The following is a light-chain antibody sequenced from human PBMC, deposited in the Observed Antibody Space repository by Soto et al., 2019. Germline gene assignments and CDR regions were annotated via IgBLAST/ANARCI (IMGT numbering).Light chain of an antibody. Sequence: AIQMTQSPSSLSASVGDRVTITCRASQGIRTELGWYQQKPGKAPKLLIYGASTLQSGVPSRFSGSGSGTDFTLTISSLQPEDCATYYCLQDYNYPRTFGQGTKVEIK. CDR1: QGIRTE. V-gene: IGKV1-6*01. CDR2: GAS. CDR3: LQDYNYPRT. J-gene: IGKJ1*01.